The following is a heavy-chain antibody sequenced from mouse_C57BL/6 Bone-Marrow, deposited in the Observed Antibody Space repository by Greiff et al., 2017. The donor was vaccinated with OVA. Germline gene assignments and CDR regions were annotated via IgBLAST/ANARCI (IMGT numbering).Heavy chain of an antibody. CDR2: ISSGSSTI. CDR3: ARINYWYFDV. J-gene: IGHJ1*03. V-gene: IGHV5-17*01. CDR1: GFTFSDYG. Sequence: EVKVVESGGGLVKPGGSLKLSCAASGFTFSDYGMHWVRQAPEKGLEWVAYISSGSSTIYYADPVKGRFTISRDNAKNTLFLQMTSLRSEDTAMYYCARINYWYFDVGGTGTTVTVSS.